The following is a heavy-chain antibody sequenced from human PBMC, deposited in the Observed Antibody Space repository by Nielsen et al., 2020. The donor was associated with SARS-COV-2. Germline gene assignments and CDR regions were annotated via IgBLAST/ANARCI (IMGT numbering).Heavy chain of an antibody. Sequence: GESLKISCAASGFTFSSYSMNWVRQAPGKGLEWVSSISSSSSYIYYADSVKGRFTISRDNAKNSLYLQMNSLRAEDTAVYYCAADLIAMAGTDYYSYYGMDVWGQGTTVTVSS. CDR1: GFTFSSYS. CDR2: ISSSSSYI. J-gene: IGHJ6*02. CDR3: AADLIAMAGTDYYSYYGMDV. V-gene: IGHV3-21*01. D-gene: IGHD6-19*01.